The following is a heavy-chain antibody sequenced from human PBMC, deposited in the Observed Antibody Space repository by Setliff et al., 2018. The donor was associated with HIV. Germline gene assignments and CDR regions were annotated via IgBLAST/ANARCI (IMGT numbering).Heavy chain of an antibody. J-gene: IGHJ4*02. CDR2: ISGSGTYT. CDR3: VRSLSGNSSTYYWAFDF. D-gene: IGHD3-22*01. Sequence: PGESLKISCVTSGFTFTSHSMNWVRLRPGKGLEWVASISGSGTYTHYADSVRGRFTVSRDNAKNSLWLQLDSLKVEDTALYFCVRSLSGNSSTYYWAFDFWGQGAPVTAPQ. CDR1: GFTFTSHS. V-gene: IGHV3-21*01.